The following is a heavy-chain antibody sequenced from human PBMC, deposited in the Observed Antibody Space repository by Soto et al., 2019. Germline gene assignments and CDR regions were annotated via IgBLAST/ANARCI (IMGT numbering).Heavy chain of an antibody. CDR2: IYGGGTS. V-gene: IGHV3-53*01. CDR1: EFTVSSNH. Sequence: PGGSLRLSCAASEFTVSSNHMSWVRQAPGKGLEWVSLIYGGGTSYYADSVRGRFTISRDNSKSTLYLQMNSLRAEDTAVYYCARILNRAPTNWGQGTLVTVS. J-gene: IGHJ4*02. CDR3: ARILNRAPTN.